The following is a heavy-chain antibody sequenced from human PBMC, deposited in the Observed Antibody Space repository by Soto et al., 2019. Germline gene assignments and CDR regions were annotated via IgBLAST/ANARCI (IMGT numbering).Heavy chain of an antibody. CDR1: GFTFSNYA. Sequence: QVQLVESGGGGVQPGGSLRLSCAASGFTFSNYAMHWVRQAPGKGLEWVSIISFDGINRFYRDSVKGRFTISRDKPKNTLYLEMSSLLAEDTAVYLCAKDLSYCSLGSCYKDDGPYNWGQGTLVTVSS. CDR3: AKDLSYCSLGSCYKDDGPYN. D-gene: IGHD2-15*01. CDR2: ISFDGINR. V-gene: IGHV3-30*18. J-gene: IGHJ4*02.